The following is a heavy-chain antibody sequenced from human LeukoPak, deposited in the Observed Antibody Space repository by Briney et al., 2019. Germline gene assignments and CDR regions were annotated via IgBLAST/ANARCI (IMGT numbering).Heavy chain of an antibody. Sequence: PGGSLRLSCAVSGFTLTNHGVSWVRQAPGKGLEWVSIITGTGGRYYGDSVKGRFILSRDNSKNTVYMQMSSLRAEDTATYYCAKDYCRDGNCPFPFLDPWGQGTLVTVSS. CDR2: ITGTGGR. CDR1: GFTLTNHG. CDR3: AKDYCRDGNCPFPFLDP. V-gene: IGHV3-23*01. J-gene: IGHJ5*02. D-gene: IGHD2-15*01.